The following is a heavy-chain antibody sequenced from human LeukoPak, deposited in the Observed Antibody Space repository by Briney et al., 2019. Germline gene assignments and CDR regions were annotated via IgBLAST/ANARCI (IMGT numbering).Heavy chain of an antibody. CDR3: ARSSSSSWYGGPFDY. V-gene: IGHV4-34*01. D-gene: IGHD6-13*01. J-gene: IGHJ4*02. CDR1: GGSFNGYY. Sequence: SETLSLTCAVYGGSFNGYYWSWIRQPPGKGLEWIGEINHSGSTYYNPSLKSRVIISVDTSKNQFSLKLSSVTAADTAVYYCARSSSSSWYGGPFDYWGQGTLVTVSS. CDR2: INHSGST.